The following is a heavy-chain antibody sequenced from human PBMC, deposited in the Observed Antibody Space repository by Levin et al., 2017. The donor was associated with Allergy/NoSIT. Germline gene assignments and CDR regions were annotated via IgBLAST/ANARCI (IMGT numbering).Heavy chain of an antibody. CDR1: GYTFTTYG. CDR2: VSTYNGNT. J-gene: IGHJ5*02. CDR3: ARDSSTYCDSSSCFRRSWFDP. V-gene: IGHV1-18*01. D-gene: IGHD2-2*01. Sequence: ASVKVSCKASGYTFTTYGVNWVRQAPGQGLEWMGWVSTYNGNTKYAQKFQGRVTMTTDTSTSTAYMELRSLRSDDTALYYCARDSSTYCDSSSCFRRSWFDPWGQGTLVTVSS.